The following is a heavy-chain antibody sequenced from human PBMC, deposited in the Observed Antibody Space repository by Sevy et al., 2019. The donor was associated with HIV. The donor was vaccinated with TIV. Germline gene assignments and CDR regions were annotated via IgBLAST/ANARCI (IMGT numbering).Heavy chain of an antibody. J-gene: IGHJ4*02. CDR1: GFTFTNAW. CDR2: IKSKTDGGTT. Sequence: GGSLRLSCATSGFTFTNAWMSWVRQAPGKGLEWVGHIKSKTDGGTTDYAAPVKGRFTISRDDSKNTLYLQMNGLEIEDTAVYYCTTVFDFWTGHYKYFDHWGQGTLVTVSS. CDR3: TTVFDFWTGHYKYFDH. V-gene: IGHV3-15*01. D-gene: IGHD3-3*01.